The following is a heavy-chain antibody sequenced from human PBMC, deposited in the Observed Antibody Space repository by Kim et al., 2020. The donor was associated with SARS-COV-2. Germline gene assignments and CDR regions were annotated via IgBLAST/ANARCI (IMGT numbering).Heavy chain of an antibody. Sequence: GDSVSNDNVDWNWIRQSPSRGLEWLGRTRYRSKWYNDYAVSVKSRVIISPDTSKNQFSLQLNFVTPEDTAMYYCARGSKYAFDPWGQGTLAT. V-gene: IGHV6-1*01. J-gene: IGHJ5*02. D-gene: IGHD2-8*01. CDR1: GDSVSNDNVD. CDR3: ARGSKYAFDP. CDR2: TRYRSKWYN.